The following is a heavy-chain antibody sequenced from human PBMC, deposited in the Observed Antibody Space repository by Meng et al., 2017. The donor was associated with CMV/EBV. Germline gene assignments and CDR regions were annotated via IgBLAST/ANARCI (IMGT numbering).Heavy chain of an antibody. J-gene: IGHJ1*01. V-gene: IGHV1-18*01. Sequence: ASVKVSCKASGYTFTSYGISWVRQAPGQGLEWMGWISAYNGNTNYAQKLQGRVTMTTDTSTSTACMELRSLRSDDTAVYYCARDSDAGDRGIAAAGTLDFQHWGQGTLVTVSS. CDR2: ISAYNGNT. D-gene: IGHD6-13*01. CDR1: GYTFTSYG. CDR3: ARDSDAGDRGIAAAGTLDFQH.